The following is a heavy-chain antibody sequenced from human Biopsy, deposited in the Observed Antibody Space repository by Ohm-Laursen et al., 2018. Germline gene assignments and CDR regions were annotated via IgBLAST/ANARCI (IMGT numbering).Heavy chain of an antibody. CDR3: AIDRVPRRGVMPVYYYGMDV. D-gene: IGHD2-21*01. V-gene: IGHV4-61*01. Sequence: SETLSLTCSVSGGSVSSSNYYWNWIRQTPGKGLEWIGFIYNTERTNYNPSLKSRVTISLDTSKNQFSLELSSVIPSDTAVCYCAIDRVPRRGVMPVYYYGMDVWGQGSTVTVSS. CDR1: GGSVSSSNYY. CDR2: IYNTERT. J-gene: IGHJ6*02.